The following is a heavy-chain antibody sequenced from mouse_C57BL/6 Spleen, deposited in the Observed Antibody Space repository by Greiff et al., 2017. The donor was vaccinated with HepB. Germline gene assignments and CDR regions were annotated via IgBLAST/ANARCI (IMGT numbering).Heavy chain of an antibody. CDR1: GFTFSSYG. Sequence: DVKLVESGGDLVKPGGSLKLSCAASGFTFSSYGMSWVRQTPDKRLEWVATISSGGSYTYYPDSVKGRFTISRDNAKNTLYLQMSSLKSEDTAMYYCARLTGTSYYFDYWGQGTTLTVSS. V-gene: IGHV5-6*02. J-gene: IGHJ2*01. D-gene: IGHD4-1*01. CDR3: ARLTGTSYYFDY. CDR2: ISSGGSYT.